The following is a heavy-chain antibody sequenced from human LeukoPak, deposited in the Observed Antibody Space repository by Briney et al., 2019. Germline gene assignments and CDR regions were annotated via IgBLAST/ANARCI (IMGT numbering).Heavy chain of an antibody. CDR1: GFTFSSYA. V-gene: IGHV3-23*01. CDR3: AKGGGTGTGFYYYYGMDV. D-gene: IGHD1-1*01. Sequence: GGSLRLSCAASGFTFSSYAMSWVRQAPGKGLEWVSAISGGGGSTYYADSVKGRFTISGDNSKNTLYLQMNSLRAEDTAVYYCAKGGGTGTGFYYYYGMDVWGQGTTVTVSS. J-gene: IGHJ6*02. CDR2: ISGGGGST.